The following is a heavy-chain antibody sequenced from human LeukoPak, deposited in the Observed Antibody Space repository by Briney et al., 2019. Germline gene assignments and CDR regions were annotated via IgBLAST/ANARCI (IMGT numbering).Heavy chain of an antibody. CDR3: ARHEGLRYFTLYYYYGMDV. CDR2: IYYSGST. J-gene: IGHJ6*02. Sequence: SETLSLTCTVSDGSISSYYWSWIRQPPGKGLEWIGSIYYSGSTYYNPSLKSRVTISVDTSKNQFSLKLSSVTAADTAVYYCARHEGLRYFTLYYYYGMDVWGQGTTVTVSS. D-gene: IGHD3-9*01. CDR1: DGSISSYY. V-gene: IGHV4-59*08.